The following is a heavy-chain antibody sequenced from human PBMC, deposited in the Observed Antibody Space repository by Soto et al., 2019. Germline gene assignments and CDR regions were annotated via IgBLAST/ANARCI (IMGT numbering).Heavy chain of an antibody. CDR1: GYTLTNYY. Sequence: ASVKVSCKASGYTLTNYYMHWVRQAPGQGLEWMGIINPSGGSTTYAQKFQGRVTMTRDTSTSTVYMELSSLRSEDTAVYYCARGSGGIIVYYFDYWGQGTLVTAPQ. CDR3: ARGSGGIIVYYFDY. J-gene: IGHJ4*02. V-gene: IGHV1-46*01. D-gene: IGHD3-16*02. CDR2: INPSGGST.